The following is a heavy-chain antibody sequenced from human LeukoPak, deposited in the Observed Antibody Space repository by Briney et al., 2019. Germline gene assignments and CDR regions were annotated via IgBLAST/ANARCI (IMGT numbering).Heavy chain of an antibody. CDR3: ARVNYGSGSYYRDYYYYMDV. V-gene: IGHV4-59*01. Sequence: SETLSLTCTVSGGSISSYYWSWIRQPPGKGLEWIGYIYYSGSTNYNPSLKSRVTISVDTSKNQFSLKLSSVTAADTAVYYCARVNYGSGSYYRDYYYYMDVWGKGTTVTISS. J-gene: IGHJ6*03. CDR2: IYYSGST. D-gene: IGHD3-10*01. CDR1: GGSISSYY.